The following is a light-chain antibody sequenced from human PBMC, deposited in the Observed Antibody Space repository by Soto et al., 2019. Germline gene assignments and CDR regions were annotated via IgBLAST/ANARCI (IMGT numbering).Light chain of an antibody. CDR3: AAWDDSLNARV. V-gene: IGLV1-44*01. Sequence: QSVLTQPPSASGTPGQRVTISCSGSSSNIGSNTVNWYQQLPGTAPKLLIDSNNERPSGAPDRFSGSKSGTSASLAISGLQSEDEADYYCAAWDDSLNARVFGGGTKLTVL. CDR2: SNN. J-gene: IGLJ3*02. CDR1: SSNIGSNT.